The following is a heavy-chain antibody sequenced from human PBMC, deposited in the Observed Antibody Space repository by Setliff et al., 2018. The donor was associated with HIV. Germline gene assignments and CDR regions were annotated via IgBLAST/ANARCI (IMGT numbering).Heavy chain of an antibody. CDR3: ARGKGSSWYALPVDY. Sequence: SETLSLTCAVYGGSFSGYYWSWIRQPPGKGLEWIGEINHSGSTNYNPSLKSRVTISVDTSKNQFSLKLSSVTAADTAVYYCARGKGSSWYALPVDYWGQGTLVTVSS. D-gene: IGHD6-13*01. J-gene: IGHJ4*02. CDR1: GGSFSGYY. CDR2: INHSGST. V-gene: IGHV4-34*01.